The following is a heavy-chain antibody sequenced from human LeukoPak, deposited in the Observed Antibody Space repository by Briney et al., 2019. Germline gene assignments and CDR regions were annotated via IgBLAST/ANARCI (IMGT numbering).Heavy chain of an antibody. D-gene: IGHD3-3*01. J-gene: IGHJ4*02. CDR3: VRAGGFFSPFGY. V-gene: IGHV4-39*02. CDR2: IYYSDTT. CDR1: SDSISSSNYY. Sequence: ASETLSLTCTVSSDSISSSNYYWGWIRQSPGKGLEWIGSIYYSDTTYYNPSLKSRVTVSEDTSNNQFSLKLSSVTAADTAVYYCVRAGGFFSPFGYWGQGTLVTVSS.